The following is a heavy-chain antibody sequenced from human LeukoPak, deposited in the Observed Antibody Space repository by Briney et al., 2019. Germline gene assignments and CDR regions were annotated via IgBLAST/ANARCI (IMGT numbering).Heavy chain of an antibody. V-gene: IGHV4-39*07. Sequence: PSETLSLTCTVSGGSISSSSYYWGWIRQPPGKGLECIGSIYYSGSTYYNPSLKSRVTISVDTSKNQFSLKLSSVTAADTAVYYCARARSGSYPAHFDYWGQGTLVTVSS. CDR3: ARARSGSYPAHFDY. CDR2: IYYSGST. J-gene: IGHJ4*02. D-gene: IGHD1-26*01. CDR1: GGSISSSSYY.